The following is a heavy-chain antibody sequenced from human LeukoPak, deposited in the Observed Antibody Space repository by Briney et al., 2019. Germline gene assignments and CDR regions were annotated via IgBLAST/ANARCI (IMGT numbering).Heavy chain of an antibody. J-gene: IGHJ4*02. CDR1: GFSFSSNS. Sequence: GGSLRLSCAASGFSFSSNSMNWVRQAPGKWLEWVSSISSGSYYIYYADSVKGRFTISRDNAKNSLYLQMNSLRAEDTAVYYCARLVAVAESDYWGQGTLVTVSS. CDR3: ARLVAVAESDY. CDR2: ISSGSYYI. D-gene: IGHD6-19*01. V-gene: IGHV3-21*01.